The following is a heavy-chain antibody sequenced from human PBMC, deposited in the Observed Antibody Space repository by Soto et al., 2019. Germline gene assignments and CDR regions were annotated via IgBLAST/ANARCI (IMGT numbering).Heavy chain of an antibody. Sequence: SETLSLTCTVSGGAFSSDDFFWTWIRQSPGRGLVWLVNLRHDGTAYPNPSLRSRFRVSVDASNGRFSLNLSSVTAADTAVYYCARAPGGFWSGYWFYWGQGTLVTVSS. CDR1: GGAFSSDDFF. J-gene: IGHJ4*02. V-gene: IGHV4-30-4*01. CDR3: ARAPGGFWSGYWFY. CDR2: LRHDGTA. D-gene: IGHD3-3*01.